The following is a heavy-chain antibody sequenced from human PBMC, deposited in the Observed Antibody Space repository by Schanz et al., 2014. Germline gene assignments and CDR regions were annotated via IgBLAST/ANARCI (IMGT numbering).Heavy chain of an antibody. CDR2: MSYDGSYK. V-gene: IGHV3-30*18. CDR3: AKGKDSPYYFDD. J-gene: IGHJ4*02. CDR1: GFTFRIFA. Sequence: QVQLVESGGGVVEPGRSLRLSCVASGFTFRIFAMHWVRQAPGKGLEWVAVMSYDGSYKFFADSVKGRFTISRDNSKNTVYLQMNSLRAEDTAVYYCAKGKDSPYYFDDWGQGTLVTVSS. D-gene: IGHD2-15*01.